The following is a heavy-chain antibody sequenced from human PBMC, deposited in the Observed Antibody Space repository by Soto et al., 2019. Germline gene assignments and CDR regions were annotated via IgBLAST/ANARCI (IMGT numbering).Heavy chain of an antibody. J-gene: IGHJ5*02. D-gene: IGHD2-15*01. CDR2: ISAYNGNT. CDR3: ARVGPYCSGGSCYYNWFDP. V-gene: IGHV1-18*01. Sequence: ASVKVSCKASGYTFTSYGISWVRQAPGQGLEWMGWISAYNGNTNYAQKLQGRVTMTTDTSTSTAYMELRSLRSDDTAVYYCARVGPYCSGGSCYYNWFDPWGQGTLVTVSS. CDR1: GYTFTSYG.